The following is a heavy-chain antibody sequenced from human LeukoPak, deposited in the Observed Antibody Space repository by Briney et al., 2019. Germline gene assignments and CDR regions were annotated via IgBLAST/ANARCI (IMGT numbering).Heavy chain of an antibody. CDR1: GGSISSSSYY. J-gene: IGHJ5*02. V-gene: IGHV4-39*07. Sequence: SETLSLTCTVSGGSISSSSYYWGWIRQPPGKGLEWIGSIYYSGSTYYNPSLKSRVTISVDTSKNQFSLKLSSVTAADTAVYYCARTPGIAVAGPPWGQGTLVTVSS. D-gene: IGHD6-19*01. CDR2: IYYSGST. CDR3: ARTPGIAVAGPP.